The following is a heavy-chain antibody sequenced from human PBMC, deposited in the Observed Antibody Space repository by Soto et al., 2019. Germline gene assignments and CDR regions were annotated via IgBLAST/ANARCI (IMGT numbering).Heavy chain of an antibody. CDR2: IYHSGST. CDR3: ATALGAGFGELSENWFDP. Sequence: PSETLSLTCTVSGYSISSGYYWGWIRQPPGQGLEWIGSIYHSGSTYYNPSLKSRVTISVDTSKNQFSLKLSSVTAADTAVYYCATALGAGFGELSENWFDPWGQGTLVTVSS. D-gene: IGHD3-10*01. V-gene: IGHV4-38-2*02. CDR1: GYSISSGYY. J-gene: IGHJ5*02.